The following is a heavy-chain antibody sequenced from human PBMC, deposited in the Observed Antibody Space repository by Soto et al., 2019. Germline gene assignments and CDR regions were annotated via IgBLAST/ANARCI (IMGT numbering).Heavy chain of an antibody. J-gene: IGHJ6*02. Sequence: EVQLVESGGGLVQPGGSLRLSCAASGFTFSSYWLHWVRQAPGKGLEWVSRINTDGTSTSYADSLKGRFTISRDNAKNTLYLQMNSLRAEDTAVYYCAKSAKDFSGSYYGMDVWGQGTTVTVSS. CDR3: AKSAKDFSGSYYGMDV. V-gene: IGHV3-74*01. CDR1: GFTFSSYW. CDR2: INTDGTST. D-gene: IGHD3-10*01.